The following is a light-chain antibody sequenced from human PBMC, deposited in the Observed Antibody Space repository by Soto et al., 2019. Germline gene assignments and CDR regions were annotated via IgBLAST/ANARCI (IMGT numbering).Light chain of an antibody. J-gene: IGKJ4*01. V-gene: IGKV3-20*01. Sequence: EIVLTQSPGTLSLSPGERATLSCRASQSVSSSYLAWYQQKPGQAPRLLIYGASSRATGLPDRFSGSGSGTDFTLTISRLEPEDFAVYYCQQYGSSPRVTFGGGTKVEIK. CDR1: QSVSSSY. CDR3: QQYGSSPRVT. CDR2: GAS.